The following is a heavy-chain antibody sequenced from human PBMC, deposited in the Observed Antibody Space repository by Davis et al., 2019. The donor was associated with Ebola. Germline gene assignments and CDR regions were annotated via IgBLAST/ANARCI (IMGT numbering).Heavy chain of an antibody. V-gene: IGHV1-8*01. CDR1: GYIFSNYD. J-gene: IGHJ4*02. CDR3: ARGYSPKCRGGDCVNDF. D-gene: IGHD2-21*02. CDR2: VNPYSGHT. Sequence: SVKVSCKASGYIFSNYDFNWVRQASGQGLEWMGWVNPYSGHTGYVEKFKGRVTMTGDPSISTAYMELSSLTIDDTAVYYCARGYSPKCRGGDCVNDFWGQGTLVTVST.